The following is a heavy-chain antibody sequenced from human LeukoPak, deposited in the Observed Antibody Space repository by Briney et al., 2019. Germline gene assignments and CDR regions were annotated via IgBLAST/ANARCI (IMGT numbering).Heavy chain of an antibody. CDR3: ARQGDYDFWSGYYHRYFDY. J-gene: IGHJ4*02. CDR2: IYHSGST. V-gene: IGHV4-38-2*01. Sequence: SETLSLTCAVSGYSISSGYYWGWIRQPPGKGLEWIGSIYHSGSTYYNPSLKSRVTISVDTSKNQFSLKLSSVTAVDTAVYYCARQGDYDFWSGYYHRYFDYWGQGTLVTVSS. D-gene: IGHD3-3*01. CDR1: GYSISSGYY.